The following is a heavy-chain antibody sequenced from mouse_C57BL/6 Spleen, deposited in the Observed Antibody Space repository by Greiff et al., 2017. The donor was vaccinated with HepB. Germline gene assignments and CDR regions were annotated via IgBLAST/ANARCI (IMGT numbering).Heavy chain of an antibody. CDR2: INPYNGGT. Sequence: EVQLQQSGPVLVKPGASVKMSCKASGYTFTDYYMNWVKQSHGKSLEWIGVINPYNGGTSYNQKFKGKATLTVDKSSSTAYMELNSLTSEHSAVYYCARSYYYGSSPLYYFDYWGQGTTLTVSS. CDR1: GYTFTDYY. D-gene: IGHD1-1*01. V-gene: IGHV1-19*01. J-gene: IGHJ2*01. CDR3: ARSYYYGSSPLYYFDY.